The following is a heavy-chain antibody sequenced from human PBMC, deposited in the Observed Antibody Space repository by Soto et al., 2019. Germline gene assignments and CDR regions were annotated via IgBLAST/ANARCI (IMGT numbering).Heavy chain of an antibody. Sequence: QVQLQESGPGLVKPSQTLSLTCNVSGGSISSGDYFWSWIRQPPGKGREWIGYIYDSGNTYYTSSLKSRVTLSVDTFKNQFSLKVSSVTGADSAVYYCARVTMIRVFDFWGQGTLVTVSS. CDR3: ARVTMIRVFDF. J-gene: IGHJ4*02. CDR1: GGSISSGDYF. D-gene: IGHD3-16*01. V-gene: IGHV4-30-4*01. CDR2: IYDSGNT.